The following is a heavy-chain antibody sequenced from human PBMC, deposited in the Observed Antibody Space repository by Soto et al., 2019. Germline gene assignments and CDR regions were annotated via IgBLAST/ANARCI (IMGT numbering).Heavy chain of an antibody. Sequence: KPSETLSLTCTVSGGSISSGGYYWSWIRQHPGKGLEWIGYIYYSGSTYYNPSLKSRVTISVDTSKNQFSLKLSSVTAADTAVYYCARDAYYYDSSGYMGGWFDPGGQGTLVTVSS. V-gene: IGHV4-31*03. J-gene: IGHJ5*02. CDR2: IYYSGST. CDR1: GGSISSGGYY. D-gene: IGHD3-22*01. CDR3: ARDAYYYDSSGYMGGWFDP.